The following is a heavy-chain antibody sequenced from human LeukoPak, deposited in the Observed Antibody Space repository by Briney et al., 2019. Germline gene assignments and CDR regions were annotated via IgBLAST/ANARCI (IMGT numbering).Heavy chain of an antibody. CDR1: GFTFSGHW. Sequence: GGSLRLSCTASGFTFSGHWIHWVRQPPGMGLVWVSRINERGTDSMYAESVKGRFTISRDNSKNTLYLQMNSLRAEDTAVYYCARSFSGWFDYWGQGTLVTVSS. CDR3: ARSFSGWFDY. D-gene: IGHD6-19*01. J-gene: IGHJ4*02. V-gene: IGHV3-74*03. CDR2: INERGTDS.